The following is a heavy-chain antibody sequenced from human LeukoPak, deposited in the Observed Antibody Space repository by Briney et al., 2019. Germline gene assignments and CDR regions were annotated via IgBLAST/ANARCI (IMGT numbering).Heavy chain of an antibody. CDR2: ISGSGGST. V-gene: IGHV3-23*01. J-gene: IGHJ4*02. CDR1: GFTFSSYA. D-gene: IGHD3-22*01. CDR3: AKGDDPEPDSSGYYYASDY. Sequence: GGSLRLSCAASGFTFSSYAMSWVRQAPGKGLEWVSAISGSGGSTYYADSVKGRFTISRDNSKNTLYLQMNSLRAEDTAVYYCAKGDDPEPDSSGYYYASDYWGQGTLVTVSS.